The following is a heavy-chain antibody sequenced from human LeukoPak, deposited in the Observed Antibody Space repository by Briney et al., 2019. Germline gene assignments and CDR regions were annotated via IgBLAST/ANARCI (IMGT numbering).Heavy chain of an antibody. D-gene: IGHD2-21*02. Sequence: SSETLSLTCAVYGGSFSPYYWSWIRQPPGKGLECIGEINHSGSTNYNPSLKSRVTISVDTSKNQFSLRLSSVTAADTAVYYCARGGFYCGGDCYVDYWGQGTLVTVSS. CDR2: INHSGST. CDR3: ARGGFYCGGDCYVDY. CDR1: GGSFSPYY. J-gene: IGHJ4*02. V-gene: IGHV4-34*01.